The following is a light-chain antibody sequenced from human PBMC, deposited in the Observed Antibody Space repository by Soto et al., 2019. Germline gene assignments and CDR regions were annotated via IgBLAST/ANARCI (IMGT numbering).Light chain of an antibody. V-gene: IGLV2-18*02. J-gene: IGLJ2*01. Sequence: QSALTQPPSVSGSPGQSVTISCTGTSSDVGSYNRVSWYQQPPGTAPKLMIYEVSNRPSGVPDRFSGSKSGNTASLTISGLQAEDEPDYYCSSYTSSSTLVFGGGTQLTVL. CDR2: EVS. CDR1: SSDVGSYNR. CDR3: SSYTSSSTLV.